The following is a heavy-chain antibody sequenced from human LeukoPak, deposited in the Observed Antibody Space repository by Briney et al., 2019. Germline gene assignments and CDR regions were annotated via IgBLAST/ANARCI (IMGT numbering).Heavy chain of an antibody. CDR3: AKDLYLRHFWSGYFDY. J-gene: IGHJ4*02. D-gene: IGHD3-3*02. V-gene: IGHV3-23*01. CDR2: ISASGSGT. CDR1: GFIFSNYG. Sequence: GGSLRLSCAASGFIFSNYGMNWVRQAPGKGLEWGAAISASGSGTSYADSVRGRFTISKDNSQSTTYLQINSLRAEDTAVFYCAKDLYLRHFWSGYFDYWGQGIPVTVSS.